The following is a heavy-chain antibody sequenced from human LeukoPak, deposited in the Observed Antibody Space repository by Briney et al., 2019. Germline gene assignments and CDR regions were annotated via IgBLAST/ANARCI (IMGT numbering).Heavy chain of an antibody. V-gene: IGHV3-23*01. D-gene: IGHD6-13*01. CDR1: RLTFSSYA. J-gene: IGHJ2*01. CDR2: ISGRGDST. Sequence: GGSLRLSCAASRLTFSSYAMSWVRQAPGKGLEWVSTISGRGDSTYYADSVKGRFTISRDNSKNTLYLQMNTLRAEDTAVYYCAEARAAPVWYFDLWGRGTLVTVSS. CDR3: AEARAAPVWYFDL.